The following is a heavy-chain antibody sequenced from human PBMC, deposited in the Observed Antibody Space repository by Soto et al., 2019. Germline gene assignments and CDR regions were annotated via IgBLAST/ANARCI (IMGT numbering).Heavy chain of an antibody. D-gene: IGHD5-18*01. V-gene: IGHV1-2*04. Sequence: ASVKVSCKASGYTFTGYYMHWVRQAPGQGLEWMGWINPNSGGTNYAQKFQGWVTMTRDTSISTAYMELSRLRSDDTAVYYCARGDTAMDIFPPDYYYYGMDVWGQGTTVTVSS. CDR3: ARGDTAMDIFPPDYYYYGMDV. CDR1: GYTFTGYY. J-gene: IGHJ6*02. CDR2: INPNSGGT.